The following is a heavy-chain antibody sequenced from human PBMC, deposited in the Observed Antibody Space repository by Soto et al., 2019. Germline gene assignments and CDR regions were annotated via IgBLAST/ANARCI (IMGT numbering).Heavy chain of an antibody. CDR3: ARETIYTMSLDF. Sequence: QVHLVQSGTEVKMSGASVKVSCKASGYTFTDYYIHWVRQAPGQGLEWLGWINPNTGATNDAQNFQGWVTMTRDTSISTAYLELSRLKSDDTAVYYCARETIYTMSLDFWGQGTMVTVSS. CDR2: INPNTGAT. V-gene: IGHV1-2*04. J-gene: IGHJ3*01. D-gene: IGHD3-9*01. CDR1: GYTFTDYY.